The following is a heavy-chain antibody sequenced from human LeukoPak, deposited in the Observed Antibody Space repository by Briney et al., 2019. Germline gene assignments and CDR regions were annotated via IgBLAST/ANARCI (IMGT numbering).Heavy chain of an antibody. CDR2: IDIDGNT. Sequence: PGGSLRLSCVASGFAFSHHYMHWVRQAPGKGPVWVSRIDIDGNTNYADSVKGRFTISRDNTKDTAYLQMNSLRAEDTAVYYCARDLNYNFDYWGQGALVTVSS. CDR3: ARDLNYNFDY. D-gene: IGHD5-24*01. V-gene: IGHV3-74*01. CDR1: GFAFSHHY. J-gene: IGHJ4*02.